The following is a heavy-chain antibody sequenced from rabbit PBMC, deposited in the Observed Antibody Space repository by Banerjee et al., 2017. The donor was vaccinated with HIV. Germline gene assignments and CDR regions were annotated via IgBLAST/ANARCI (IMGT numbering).Heavy chain of an antibody. Sequence: QEQLEESGGDLVKPEGSLTLTCTASGFSFSGSYWSCWVRQAPGKGLEWIACIYAGGSGTTYYATWAKGRFTISKTSSTTVTLQMTSLTAADTATYFCVRSPIGRNPLWGPGTLVTVS. V-gene: IGHV1S45*01. CDR2: IYAGGSGTT. D-gene: IGHD4-2*01. J-gene: IGHJ4*01. CDR3: VRSPIGRNPL. CDR1: GFSFSGSYW.